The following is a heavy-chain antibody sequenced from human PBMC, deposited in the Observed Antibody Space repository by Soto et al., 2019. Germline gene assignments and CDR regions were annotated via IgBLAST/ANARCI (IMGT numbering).Heavy chain of an antibody. Sequence: SETLSLTCTVSGGSISSGDYYWSWIRQPPGKGLEWIGYIYYSGSTYYNPSLKSRVTISVDTSKNKFSLELSSVTAADTAVYYCARDLNYYGMDVWGQGTTVTVSS. CDR3: ARDLNYYGMDV. J-gene: IGHJ6*02. CDR2: IYYSGST. V-gene: IGHV4-30-4*01. CDR1: GGSISSGDYY.